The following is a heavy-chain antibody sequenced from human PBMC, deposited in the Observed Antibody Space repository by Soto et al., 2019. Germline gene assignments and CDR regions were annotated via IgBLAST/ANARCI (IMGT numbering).Heavy chain of an antibody. CDR2: ISDDGSNK. CDR3: TKDRMGAGVRGYFDY. CDR1: GFTFSSYG. V-gene: IGHV3-30*18. D-gene: IGHD3-10*01. J-gene: IGHJ4*02. Sequence: QVQLVESVGGVVQPGTSLRLSCAGSGFTFSSYGMDWVRQAPGKGLEWVAVISDDGSNKYYADSVKGGFTISRDNSKTALYLQMSSLRADDTAVNYCTKDRMGAGVRGYFDYWGQGALVTIS.